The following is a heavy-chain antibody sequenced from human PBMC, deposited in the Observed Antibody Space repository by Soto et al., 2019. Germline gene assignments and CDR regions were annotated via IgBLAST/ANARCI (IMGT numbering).Heavy chain of an antibody. D-gene: IGHD3-3*01. J-gene: IGHJ4*02. CDR3: TEDLSWSQSDD. V-gene: IGHV3-74*01. CDR1: GFTFSSYW. CDR2: INPDGTNT. Sequence: PGGSLRLSCAASGFTFSSYWMHWVRQDPGMGLVWVATINPDGTNTQYADFVKGRFTVSRDKARTTLFLQMNGLRAEDTALYYCTEDLSWSQSDDWGRGTLVTVS.